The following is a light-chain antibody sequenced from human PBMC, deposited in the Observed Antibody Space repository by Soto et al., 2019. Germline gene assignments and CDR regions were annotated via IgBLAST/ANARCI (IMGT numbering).Light chain of an antibody. J-gene: IGLJ2*01. V-gene: IGLV2-14*01. CDR3: SSYTSSSTLVI. CDR1: NSDVGGYNF. Sequence: QSALTQPASVSGSPGQSITISCTGTNSDVGGYNFVSWYQQLPGKAPKLMIYEVSNRPSGVSYRFSGSKSGNTASLTISGLQAEDEADYYCSSYTSSSTLVIFGGGTKLTV. CDR2: EVS.